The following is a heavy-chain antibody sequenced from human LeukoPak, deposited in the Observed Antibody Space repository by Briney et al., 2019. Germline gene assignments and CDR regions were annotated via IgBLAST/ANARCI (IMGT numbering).Heavy chain of an antibody. CDR3: AKDRGPTLLRYFDWLLGDY. CDR2: IRYDGSNK. D-gene: IGHD3-9*01. J-gene: IGHJ4*02. V-gene: IGHV3-30*02. Sequence: GGPLRLSCAASGFTFSSYGMHWVRQAPGKGLEWVAFIRYDGSNKYYADSVKGRFTISRDNSKDTLYLQMNSLRAEDTAVYYCAKDRGPTLLRYFDWLLGDYWGQGTLVTVSS. CDR1: GFTFSSYG.